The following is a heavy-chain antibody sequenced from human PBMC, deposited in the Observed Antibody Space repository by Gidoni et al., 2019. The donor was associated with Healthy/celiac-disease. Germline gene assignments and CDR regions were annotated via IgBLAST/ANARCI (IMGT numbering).Heavy chain of an antibody. Sequence: QVQLVQSGAGVKTPGSSVQVSCKASGGPFSSYAISWVRPAPGQGLEWMGWIIPIFGTANYAQKFQGRVTITADESTSTADMELSSLRSEDTAVYYCARSVLGYCSGGSCYRGYYYYGMDVWGQGTTVTVSS. CDR2: IIPIFGTA. CDR1: GGPFSSYA. V-gene: IGHV1-69*12. J-gene: IGHJ6*02. D-gene: IGHD2-15*01. CDR3: ARSVLGYCSGGSCYRGYYYYGMDV.